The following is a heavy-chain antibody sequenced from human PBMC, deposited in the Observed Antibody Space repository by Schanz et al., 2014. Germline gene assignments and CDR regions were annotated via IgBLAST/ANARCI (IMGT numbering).Heavy chain of an antibody. CDR2: ISASGDST. CDR1: GFTFGSYA. D-gene: IGHD2-15*01. CDR3: AREIPAGGHFDY. J-gene: IGHJ4*02. Sequence: EVRLLESGGGLVQPGGSLRLSCVGSGFTFGSYAMNWVRQAPGRGLEWVSFISASGDSTSYADSVKGRFTISRDNSKNTLYLRMISLRAEDTAMFYCAREIPAGGHFDYWGQGTLVSVSS. V-gene: IGHV3-23*01.